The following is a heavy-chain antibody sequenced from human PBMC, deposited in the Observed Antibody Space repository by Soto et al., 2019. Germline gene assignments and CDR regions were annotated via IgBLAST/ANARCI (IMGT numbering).Heavy chain of an antibody. CDR2: ILSNDVQ. CDR3: SRNPDIGVVFDY. CDR1: GFSVTNGKMG. Sequence: SGRTLVNPTETLTLTCTVSGFSVTNGKMGVSWIRQPPGKALEWLAHILSNDVQSYSTSLRSRLTISKDTSKSQVLLTMTNVDPVDTGTYYCSRNPDIGVVFDYRAQRAQVTVS. V-gene: IGHV2-26*01. D-gene: IGHD2-15*01. J-gene: IGHJ4*02.